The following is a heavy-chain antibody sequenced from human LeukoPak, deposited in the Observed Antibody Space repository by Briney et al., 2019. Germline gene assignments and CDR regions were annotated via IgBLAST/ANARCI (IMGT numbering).Heavy chain of an antibody. CDR1: GYTFTNCG. V-gene: IGHV1-18*01. D-gene: IGHD3-10*01. CDR2: MSGYNGNT. Sequence: GASVKVSCKASGYTFTNCGIKWVRQAPGHGLEWMGWMSGYNGNTKYAQILQGRVTLTTDTSTSAAYMELRSLTSDDTAVYYCAREVSYHGSGSYSYGMDVWGQGTTVTVSS. CDR3: AREVSYHGSGSYSYGMDV. J-gene: IGHJ6*02.